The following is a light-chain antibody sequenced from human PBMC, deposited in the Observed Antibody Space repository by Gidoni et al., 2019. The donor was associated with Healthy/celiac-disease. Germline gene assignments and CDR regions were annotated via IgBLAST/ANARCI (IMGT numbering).Light chain of an antibody. CDR1: SSDVGGYND. Sequence: QSALTQPASVSGSPGQSITISCTGTSSDVGGYNDVSWYQQHPGQAPKLMIYDVSNRPSGVSNRFSGSKSGNTASLTISGLQAEDEADYYCSSYTSSSTLYVFGTGTKVTVL. CDR3: SSYTSSSTLYV. CDR2: DVS. V-gene: IGLV2-14*01. J-gene: IGLJ1*01.